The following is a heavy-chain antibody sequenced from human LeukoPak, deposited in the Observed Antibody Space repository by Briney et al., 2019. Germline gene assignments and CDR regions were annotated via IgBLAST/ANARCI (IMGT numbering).Heavy chain of an antibody. V-gene: IGHV4-59*01. CDR1: GGSISSYY. J-gene: IGHJ4*02. D-gene: IGHD1-20*01. CDR3: AGVPYNWNDVN. Sequence: SETLSVTCTVSGGSISSYYWSWIRQPPGKGLEWIGYIYYSGSTNYNPSLKSRVTISVDTSKNQFSLKLSSVTAADTAVYYCAGVPYNWNDVNWGQGTLVTVSS. CDR2: IYYSGST.